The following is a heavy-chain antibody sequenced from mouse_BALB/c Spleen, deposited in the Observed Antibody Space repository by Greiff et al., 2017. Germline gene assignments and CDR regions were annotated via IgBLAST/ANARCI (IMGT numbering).Heavy chain of an antibody. CDR3: ASPYYRYDDDLIDY. Sequence: VQLKQSGPELVKPGASVKISCKASGYTFTDYNMHWVKQSHGKSLEWIGYIYPYNGGTGYNQKFKSKATLTVDNSSSTAYMELRSLTSEDSAVYYCASPYYRYDDDLIDYWGQGTTLTVSS. CDR2: IYPYNGGT. D-gene: IGHD2-14*01. J-gene: IGHJ2*01. V-gene: IGHV1S29*02. CDR1: GYTFTDYN.